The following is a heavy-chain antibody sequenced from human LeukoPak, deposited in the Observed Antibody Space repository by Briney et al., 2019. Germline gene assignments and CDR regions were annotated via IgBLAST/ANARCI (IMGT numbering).Heavy chain of an antibody. CDR2: IKQDGSEK. V-gene: IGHV3-7*01. CDR1: GFTFSSYW. J-gene: IGHJ4*02. CDR3: AREADDYGDYGDY. D-gene: IGHD4-17*01. Sequence: GSLRLSCAASGFTFSSYWMSWVRQAPGKGLEWVANIKQDGSEKYYVDSVKGRFTISRDNAKNSLYLQMNSLRAEDTAVYCCAREADDYGDYGDYWGQGTLVTVSS.